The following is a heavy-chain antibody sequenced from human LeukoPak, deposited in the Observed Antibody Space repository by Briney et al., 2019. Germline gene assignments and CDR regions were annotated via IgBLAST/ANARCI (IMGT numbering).Heavy chain of an antibody. V-gene: IGHV4-59*11. Sequence: SETLSLTCTVSGGSISSHYWSWIRQPPGKGLEWIGYIYYSGSTNYNPSLKSRVTISVDTSKNQFSLKLSSVTAADTAVYYCARVPGAARPDYFDYWGQGTLVTVSS. D-gene: IGHD6-6*01. CDR1: GGSISSHY. CDR2: IYYSGST. CDR3: ARVPGAARPDYFDY. J-gene: IGHJ4*02.